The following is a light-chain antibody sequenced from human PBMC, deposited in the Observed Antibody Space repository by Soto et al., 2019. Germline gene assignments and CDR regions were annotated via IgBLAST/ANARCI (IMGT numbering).Light chain of an antibody. Sequence: QSVLTQPASVSGSPGQSITISCTGTSSDIGSNSYVSWYQQYPGKAPKVMIYEVSYRPSGVSNRFSGSKSGNTASLTISGLQAEDEADYYCSSYAVNSVTLYVFGTGTKLTVL. CDR2: EVS. CDR1: SSDIGSNSY. V-gene: IGLV2-14*01. J-gene: IGLJ1*01. CDR3: SSYAVNSVTLYV.